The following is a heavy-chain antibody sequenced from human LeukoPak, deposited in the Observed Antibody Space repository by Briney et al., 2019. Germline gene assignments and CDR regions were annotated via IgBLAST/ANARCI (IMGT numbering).Heavy chain of an antibody. Sequence: GASVKVSCKASGGTFSSYAISWVRQAPGQGLEWMGRIIPILGIANYAQKFQGRVTITADKSTSTAYMELSSLRSEDTAVYYCAREPSKSHFLYYCYYGMDVWGQGTTVTVSS. CDR2: IIPILGIA. D-gene: IGHD3-3*02. J-gene: IGHJ6*02. CDR3: AREPSKSHFLYYCYYGMDV. CDR1: GGTFSSYA. V-gene: IGHV1-69*04.